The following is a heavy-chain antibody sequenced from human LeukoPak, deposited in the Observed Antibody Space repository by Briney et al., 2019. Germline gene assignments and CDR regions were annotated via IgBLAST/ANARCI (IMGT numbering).Heavy chain of an antibody. CDR1: GFTVSSNY. D-gene: IGHD2-2*01. J-gene: IGHJ4*02. Sequence: PGGSLRLSCAASGFTVSSNYMSWVRQAPGKGLEWVSYISSSGSTIYYADSVKGRFTISRDNAKNSLYLQMNSLRAEDTAVYYCARDQGRRSTNRPYWGQGTLVTVSS. CDR2: ISSSGSTI. CDR3: ARDQGRRSTNRPY. V-gene: IGHV3-11*01.